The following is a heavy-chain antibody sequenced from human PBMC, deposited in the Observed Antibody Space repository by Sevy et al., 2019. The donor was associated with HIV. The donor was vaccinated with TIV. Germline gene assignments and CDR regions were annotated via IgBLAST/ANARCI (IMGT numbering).Heavy chain of an antibody. CDR2: LYSGGST. J-gene: IGHJ4*02. CDR3: ARDLGAAAGFFDY. D-gene: IGHD6-13*01. V-gene: IGHV3-53*01. CDR1: GFTVSSNY. Sequence: GGSLRLSCAASGFTVSSNYMSWVRQAPGKGLEWVSVLYSGGSTYYADSVKGRFTISRDNSKNTLNLQMNSLRAEDTAVYYCARDLGAAAGFFDYWGQGTLVTVSS.